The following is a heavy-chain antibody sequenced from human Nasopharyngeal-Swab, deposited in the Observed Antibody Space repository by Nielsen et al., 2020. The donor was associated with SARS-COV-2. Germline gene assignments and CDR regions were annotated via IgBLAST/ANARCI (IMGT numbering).Heavy chain of an antibody. V-gene: IGHV3-74*01. Sequence: GGSLRLSCAASGSTFSSYWMHWVRQAPGKGLVWVSRINSDGSSTSYADSVKGRFTISRDNAKNTLYLQMNSLRAEDTAVYYCARDPIVVVVAATGWFDPWGQGTLVTVSS. CDR3: ARDPIVVVVAATGWFDP. CDR1: GSTFSSYW. CDR2: INSDGSST. D-gene: IGHD2-15*01. J-gene: IGHJ5*02.